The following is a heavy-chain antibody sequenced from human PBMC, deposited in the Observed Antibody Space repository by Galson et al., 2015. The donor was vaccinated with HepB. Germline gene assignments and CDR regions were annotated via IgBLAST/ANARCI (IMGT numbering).Heavy chain of an antibody. Sequence: SLRLSCAASGFTFSSYSMNWVRQAPGKGLEWVSSISSSSSYIYYADSVKGRFTISRDNAKDSLYLQMNSLRVEDTAVYYCARDRAAAGILKGYYYYYGMDVWGQGTTVTVSS. CDR2: ISSSSSYI. D-gene: IGHD6-13*01. J-gene: IGHJ6*02. CDR1: GFTFSSYS. CDR3: ARDRAAAGILKGYYYYYGMDV. V-gene: IGHV3-21*01.